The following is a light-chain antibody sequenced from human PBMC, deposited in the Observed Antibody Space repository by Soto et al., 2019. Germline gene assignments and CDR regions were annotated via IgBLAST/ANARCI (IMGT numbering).Light chain of an antibody. CDR3: QQYNTYVT. CDR1: QSINSW. J-gene: IGKJ4*01. V-gene: IGKV1-5*03. Sequence: DIQMTQSPSTLSASVGDRVTITSLASQSINSWLAWNQQKPGKAPKLLIYKASSLEIRVPSRFSGSGSGTEFTLTISSLQSDDFATYYCQQYNTYVTFGGGHKVEIK. CDR2: KAS.